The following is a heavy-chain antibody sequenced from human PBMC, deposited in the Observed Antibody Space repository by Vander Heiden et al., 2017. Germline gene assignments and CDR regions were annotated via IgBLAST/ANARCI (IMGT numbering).Heavy chain of an antibody. Sequence: EVQLLESGGGLVQPGGSLRLPCAASGFTFSSYALNWVRPAPGKGLEWVSGLSGSGGYTYYADSVKGRFTISRDNSKNTLYLQMNSLRAEDTAVYYCAKDLYGDYSVDYWGQGTMVTVSS. D-gene: IGHD4-17*01. V-gene: IGHV3-23*01. CDR3: AKDLYGDYSVDY. CDR2: LSGSGGYT. J-gene: IGHJ4*02. CDR1: GFTFSSYA.